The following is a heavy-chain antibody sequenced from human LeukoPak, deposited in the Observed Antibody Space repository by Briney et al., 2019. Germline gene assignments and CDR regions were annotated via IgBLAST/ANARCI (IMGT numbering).Heavy chain of an antibody. Sequence: GESLKISCKGSGYRFSSYWIGWVRQMPGKGLEWMGIIYPGDSDTRYSPSFQGQVTISADKSISTAYLQWSSLKASDTAMYYCARARSGYSYGYYFDYWGQGTLVTVSS. CDR1: GYRFSSYW. V-gene: IGHV5-51*01. D-gene: IGHD5-18*01. CDR3: ARARSGYSYGYYFDY. J-gene: IGHJ4*02. CDR2: IYPGDSDT.